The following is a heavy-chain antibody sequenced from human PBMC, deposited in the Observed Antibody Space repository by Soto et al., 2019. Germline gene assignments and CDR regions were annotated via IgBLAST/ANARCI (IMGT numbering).Heavy chain of an antibody. CDR2: IYYSGST. CDR3: ARDVGSSLRPDAFDI. J-gene: IGHJ3*02. Sequence: SETLSLPCPFSGGSLSSGGYYWSWIRQHPGKGLEWICYIYYSGSTYSNPSLKSRVTISVDTSKNQFSLKLSSVTAADTAVYYFARDVGSSLRPDAFDIRGQGTMVTVSS. V-gene: IGHV4-31*03. D-gene: IGHD3-10*01. CDR1: GGSLSSGGYY.